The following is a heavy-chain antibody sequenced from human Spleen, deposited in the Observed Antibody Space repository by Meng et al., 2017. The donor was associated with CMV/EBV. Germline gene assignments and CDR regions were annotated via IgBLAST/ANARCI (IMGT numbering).Heavy chain of an antibody. CDR2: IYHSGST. J-gene: IGHJ6*02. CDR1: GGSISSSSYY. V-gene: IGHV4-39*07. Sequence: GSLRLSCTVSGGSISSSSYYWGWIRQPPGKGLEWIGSIYHSGSTNYNPSLKSRVTISVDTSKNQFSLKLSSVTAADTAVYYCARGFYCSSTSCYRYYYGMDVWGQGTTVTVSS. CDR3: ARGFYCSSTSCYRYYYGMDV. D-gene: IGHD2-2*01.